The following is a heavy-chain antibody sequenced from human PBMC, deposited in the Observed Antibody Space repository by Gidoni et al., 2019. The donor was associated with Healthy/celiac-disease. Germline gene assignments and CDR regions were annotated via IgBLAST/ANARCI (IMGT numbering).Heavy chain of an antibody. V-gene: IGHV3-33*01. J-gene: IGHJ4*02. CDR3: AREGAGGPYCSGGSCHKSPFDY. D-gene: IGHD2-15*01. CDR2: IWYDGSNK. Sequence: QVQLVESGGGVVQPGRSLRLSCAASGFTFSSYGMHWVRQAPGKGLEWVAVIWYDGSNKYYADAVKGRFTISRDNSKNTLYLQMNSLRAEDTAVYYCAREGAGGPYCSGGSCHKSPFDYWGQGTLVTVSS. CDR1: GFTFSSYG.